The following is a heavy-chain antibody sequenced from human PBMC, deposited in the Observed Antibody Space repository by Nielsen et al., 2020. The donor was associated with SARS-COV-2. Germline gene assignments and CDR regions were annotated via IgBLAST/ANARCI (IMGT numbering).Heavy chain of an antibody. CDR2: ISSSSSTI. J-gene: IGHJ6*02. CDR1: GFTFSSYS. CDR3: ATIASVCMSYYYYRMDV. D-gene: IGHD6-13*01. V-gene: IGHV3-48*02. Sequence: GESLKISCAASGFTFSSYSMNWVRQAPGKGLEWVSYISSSSSTIYYADSVKGRFTISRDNAKNSLYLQMNSLRDEDTAVYYCATIASVCMSYYYYRMDVWGQGTTVTVSS.